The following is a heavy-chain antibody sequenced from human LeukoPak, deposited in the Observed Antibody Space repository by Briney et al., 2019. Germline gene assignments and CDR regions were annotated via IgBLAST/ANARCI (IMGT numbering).Heavy chain of an antibody. D-gene: IGHD2-2*02. J-gene: IGHJ5*02. CDR1: GGSISSGDYY. V-gene: IGHV4-30-4*01. CDR3: ARDVGPARYCSSTSCYTLRGLNWFDP. CDR2: IYYSGST. Sequence: PSETLSLTCTVSGGSISSGDYYWSWIRQPPGKGLEWIGYIYYSGSTYYNPSLKSRVTISVDTSKNQFSLKLSSVTAADTAVYYCARDVGPARYCSSTSCYTLRGLNWFDPWGQGTLVTVSS.